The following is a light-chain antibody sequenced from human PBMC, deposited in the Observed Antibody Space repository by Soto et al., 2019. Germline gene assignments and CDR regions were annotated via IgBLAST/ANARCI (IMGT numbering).Light chain of an antibody. J-gene: IGKJ1*01. CDR2: CAA. CDR3: QQYYSAPTWT. Sequence: IVMTQSPVSLAVSLGERATINCRSSQSILYSCNNTNYLACFPQKPGQPPRLLICCAATRQSGVPGRFSGSGSDTHFTLTIDSLQAEDVAIYYCQQYYSAPTWTFDQGAKVEIK. V-gene: IGKV4-1*01. CDR1: QSILYSCNNTNY.